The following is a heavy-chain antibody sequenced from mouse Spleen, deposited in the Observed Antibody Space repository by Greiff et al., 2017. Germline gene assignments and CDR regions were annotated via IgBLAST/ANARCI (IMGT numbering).Heavy chain of an antibody. V-gene: IGHV5-6-3*01. CDR3: ARGNYYGNYNWYFDV. Sequence: EVQLVESGGGLVQPGGSLKLSCAASGFTFSSYGMSWVRQTPDKRLELVATINSNGGSTYYPDSVKGRFTISRDNAKNTLYLQMSSLKSEDTAMYYCARGNYYGNYNWYFDVWGAGTTVTVSS. D-gene: IGHD2-1*01. J-gene: IGHJ1*01. CDR1: GFTFSSYG. CDR2: INSNGGST.